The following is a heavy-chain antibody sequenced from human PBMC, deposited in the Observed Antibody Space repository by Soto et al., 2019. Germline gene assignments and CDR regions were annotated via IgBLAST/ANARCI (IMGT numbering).Heavy chain of an antibody. CDR2: ITASGGNT. V-gene: IGHV3-23*01. J-gene: IGHJ6*02. D-gene: IGHD2-21*01. Sequence: PSETLSLTCAVYGGSFSGYGMSWVRQAPGKGLEWVSGITASGGNTYYTDSVKGRFTISRDNSKNTLYLQMSGLRVEDTAVFHCAKSLMNAKEVWGQGTTVTVS. CDR3: AKSLMNAKEV. CDR1: GGSFSGYG.